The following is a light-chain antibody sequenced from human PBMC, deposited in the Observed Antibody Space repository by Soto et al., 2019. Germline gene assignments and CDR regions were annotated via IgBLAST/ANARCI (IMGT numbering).Light chain of an antibody. CDR3: QQYNSWT. CDR2: DAT. CDR1: QSISSW. V-gene: IGKV1-5*01. Sequence: DIQMTQSPSTLSASLADRVTITCRASQSISSWFAWYQQKPGKAPKLLIYDATSLERGVPSRFSGSGSGNEFTLTISSLEPDDFATYYGQQYNSWTFGQGTKVDIK. J-gene: IGKJ1*01.